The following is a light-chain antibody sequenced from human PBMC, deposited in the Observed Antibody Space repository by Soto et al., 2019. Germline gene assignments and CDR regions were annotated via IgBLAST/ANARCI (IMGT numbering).Light chain of an antibody. CDR3: QQYDNWYT. V-gene: IGKV3-15*01. J-gene: IGKJ2*01. CDR1: QSVSSN. Sequence: EIGMTQSPVTLSVSPGERATLSCRASQSVSSNLAWYQQKPGQAPRLLIYGASTRATGIPARFSGSGSGTEFTLTISSLQSEDFAVYYCQQYDNWYTFGQGTKLEIK. CDR2: GAS.